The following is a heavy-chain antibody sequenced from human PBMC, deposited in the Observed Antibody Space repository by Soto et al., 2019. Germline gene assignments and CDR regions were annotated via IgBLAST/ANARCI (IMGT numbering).Heavy chain of an antibody. J-gene: IGHJ4*01. CDR3: ARAPEYSSSWYYFDY. V-gene: IGHV1-69*13. Sequence: GASVKVSYKASGGTFSSYAISWVRQAPGQGLEWMGGIIAIFGTANYAQKFQGRVTITADESTSTAYMELSSLRSEDTAVYYCARAPEYSSSWYYFDYWGHGTLVTVSS. CDR1: GGTFSSYA. CDR2: IIAIFGTA. D-gene: IGHD6-13*01.